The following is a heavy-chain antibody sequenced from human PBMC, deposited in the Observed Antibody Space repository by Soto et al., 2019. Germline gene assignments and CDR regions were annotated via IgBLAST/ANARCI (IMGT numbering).Heavy chain of an antibody. D-gene: IGHD6-19*01. Sequence: QVQLVQSGAEVKKPGASVKVSCKASGYTFTSYDINWVRQATGQGLEWMGWMNPNSGNTGYAQKFQGRVTMTRNTSISTAYMELSSLRSEDTAVYYCARDGPVAGTYYYYGMDVWGQGTTVTVSS. CDR1: GYTFTSYD. V-gene: IGHV1-8*01. CDR2: MNPNSGNT. CDR3: ARDGPVAGTYYYYGMDV. J-gene: IGHJ6*02.